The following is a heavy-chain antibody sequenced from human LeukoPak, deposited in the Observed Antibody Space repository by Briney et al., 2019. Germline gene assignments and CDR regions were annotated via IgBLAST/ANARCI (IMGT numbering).Heavy chain of an antibody. Sequence: SQTLSLTCAVYGGSFSGYYWSWIRQPPGKGLEWIGEINHSGTTNYSPSLKSRVTMSVDKSKNQVSLKLRFVTAADTAVYYCAREHKDYDGDGYYYAYWGQGTLVTVSS. CDR2: INHSGTT. CDR3: AREHKDYDGDGYYYAY. J-gene: IGHJ4*02. CDR1: GGSFSGYY. V-gene: IGHV4-34*01. D-gene: IGHD3-22*01.